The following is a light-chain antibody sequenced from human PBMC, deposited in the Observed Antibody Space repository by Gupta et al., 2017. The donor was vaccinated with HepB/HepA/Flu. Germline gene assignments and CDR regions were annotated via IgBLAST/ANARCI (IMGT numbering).Light chain of an antibody. V-gene: IGKV1-9*01. Sequence: IQLIQSPSFLSASVGDRVTITCRASQDINSYLIWYQQKPGKAPNLLIYTASTLQGGVPSRFSGSGSGTEFTLTISSLQPEDFATYYCQQANSYPITFGPGTQVDTK. J-gene: IGKJ5*01. CDR3: QQANSYPIT. CDR2: TAS. CDR1: QDINSY.